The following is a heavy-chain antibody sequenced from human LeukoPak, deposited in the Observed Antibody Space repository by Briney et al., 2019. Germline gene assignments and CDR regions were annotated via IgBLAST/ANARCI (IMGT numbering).Heavy chain of an antibody. Sequence: PSETLSLTCTVSGASISSGGYYWTWIRQHPGKGLEWIGYIYYSGNTYYNPSLKSRVTISAGTSKNQFSLNLNSVTAADTALYYCARARSAAGNFDYWGRGTLVTVSS. J-gene: IGHJ4*02. D-gene: IGHD6-13*01. CDR1: GASISSGGYY. CDR3: ARARSAAGNFDY. V-gene: IGHV4-31*03. CDR2: IYYSGNT.